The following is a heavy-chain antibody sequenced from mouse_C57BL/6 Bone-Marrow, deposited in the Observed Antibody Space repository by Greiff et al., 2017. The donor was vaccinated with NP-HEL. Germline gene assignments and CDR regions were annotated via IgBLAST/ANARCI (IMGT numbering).Heavy chain of an antibody. Sequence: VQLQQPGAELVKPGASVKISCKASGYAFSSYWMNWVKQRPGKGLEWIGQIYPGDGDTNYNGKFKGKATLTADKSSSTAYMQLSSLTSEDSAVYFCARWYYGSSQYYFDYWGQGTTLTVSS. CDR2: IYPGDGDT. V-gene: IGHV1-80*01. J-gene: IGHJ2*01. CDR3: ARWYYGSSQYYFDY. CDR1: GYAFSSYW. D-gene: IGHD1-1*01.